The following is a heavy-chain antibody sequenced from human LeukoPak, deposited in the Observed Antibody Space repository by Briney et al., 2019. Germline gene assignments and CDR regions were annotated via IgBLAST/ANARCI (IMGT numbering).Heavy chain of an antibody. V-gene: IGHV3-7*01. CDR2: IKQDGSGK. D-gene: IGHD1-1*01. J-gene: IGHJ4*02. CDR1: GFTFSTYW. CDR3: ARDVQSNYDY. Sequence: GGSLRLSCAASGFTFSTYWMSWVRQAPGKGLEWVANIKQDGSGKYYVDSVKGRFTISRDNAKNSLFLQMNSLRAEDTVVYYCARDVQSNYDYWGQGTLVTVSA.